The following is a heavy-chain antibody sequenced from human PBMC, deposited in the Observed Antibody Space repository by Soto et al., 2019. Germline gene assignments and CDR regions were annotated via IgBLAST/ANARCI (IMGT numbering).Heavy chain of an antibody. CDR3: AKDPEYRRSTLRNYFDH. CDR1: GFSFSDYG. D-gene: IGHD6-6*01. J-gene: IGHJ4*02. CDR2: IPYDGSNQ. Sequence: PGGSLRLSCVVSGFSFSDYGMHWVRQAPGKGLEWVAVIPYDGSNQYYADSVKGRFTISRDNSKNTLYLQMNSLRAEDTAVYYCAKDPEYRRSTLRNYFDHWGQGTLVTVSS. V-gene: IGHV3-30*18.